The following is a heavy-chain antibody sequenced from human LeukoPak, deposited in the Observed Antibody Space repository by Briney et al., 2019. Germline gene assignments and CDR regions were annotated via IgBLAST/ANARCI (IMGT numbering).Heavy chain of an antibody. CDR2: INPHSGGR. CDR1: VYTFTTYD. CDR3: ARGDRYYISTNCSPDY. Sequence: ASVTVSFTASVYTFTTYDINWVRQAPAQGLEWMGWINPHSGGRNYAPKLQGRVTMTRDTSISTAYMELSRLRSDDTAGYYCARGDRYYISTNCSPDYWGQATLVTVSS. D-gene: IGHD2-2*01. J-gene: IGHJ4*02. V-gene: IGHV1-2*02.